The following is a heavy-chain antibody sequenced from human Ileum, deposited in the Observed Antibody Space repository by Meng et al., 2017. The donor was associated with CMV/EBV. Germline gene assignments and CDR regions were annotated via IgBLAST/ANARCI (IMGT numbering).Heavy chain of an antibody. Sequence: VEAGGGLVKAGGSLRLSCAAFGFTFSYYSMNWVRQAPGKGLEWVSAISSSNNYIYYADSVKGRFTISRDDAKNSLCLQMNSLRTEDTAFYFCARDGHWGQGTLVTVSS. CDR1: GFTFSYYS. CDR2: ISSSNNYI. J-gene: IGHJ4*02. D-gene: IGHD3/OR15-3a*01. V-gene: IGHV3-21*04. CDR3: ARDGH.